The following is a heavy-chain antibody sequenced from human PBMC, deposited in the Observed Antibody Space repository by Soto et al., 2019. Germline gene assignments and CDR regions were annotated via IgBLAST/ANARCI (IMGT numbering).Heavy chain of an antibody. V-gene: IGHV1-18*01. J-gene: IGHJ5*02. CDR3: ARSAEGYDFWSPKSGVWFDP. CDR1: GYTFTSYG. CDR2: ISAYNGNT. Sequence: PGASVKVSCKASGYTFTSYGISWVRQAPGQGLEWMGWISAYNGNTNYAQKLQGRVTMTTDTSTSTAYMELRSLRSDDTAVYYCARSAEGYDFWSPKSGVWFDPWGQGTLVTVSS. D-gene: IGHD3-3*01.